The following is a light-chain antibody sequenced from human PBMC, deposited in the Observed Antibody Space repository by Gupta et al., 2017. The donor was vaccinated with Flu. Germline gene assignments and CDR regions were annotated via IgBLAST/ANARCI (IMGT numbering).Light chain of an antibody. CDR2: AAA. V-gene: IGKV1-39*01. J-gene: IGKJ5*01. Sequence: ASVGDKVIINCWASQSISSYLNWYQQKSGKAPKRLIYAAASLQSGVPSRFSCSGSGTDLTLTISSLQPEDFATYYCQQSPGTFGQGTRLEIK. CDR3: QQSPGT. CDR1: QSISSY.